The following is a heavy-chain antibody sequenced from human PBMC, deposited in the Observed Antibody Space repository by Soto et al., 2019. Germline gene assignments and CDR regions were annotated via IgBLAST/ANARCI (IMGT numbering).Heavy chain of an antibody. J-gene: IGHJ3*01. D-gene: IGHD2-15*01. Sequence: QVQLQESGTGLVKTSDTLSLTCTVYGGSITPYYWSWIRQPPGEGLEWMGYVSYSGKTGYNPSLNSRVSMSIDTSKNEFSLKLTSLTAADAATYYCARQQYTVVTAFDVWGQGTTVAVSS. CDR2: VSYSGKT. CDR1: GGSITPYY. V-gene: IGHV4-59*07. CDR3: ARQQYTVVTAFDV.